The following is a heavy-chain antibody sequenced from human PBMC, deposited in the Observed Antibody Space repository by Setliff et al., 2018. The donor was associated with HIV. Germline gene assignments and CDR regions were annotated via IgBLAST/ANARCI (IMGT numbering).Heavy chain of an antibody. Sequence: LSLTCTVSGGSISSGNYYWSWIRQPAGKGLEWIGRIYTSGRTKYNPSLKSRVTISVDTSKNQFSLKLSSVTAADTAVYFCARGTYYYYYYMDVWGKGTTVTVSS. CDR2: IYTSGRT. D-gene: IGHD1-1*01. CDR1: GGSISSGNYY. V-gene: IGHV4-61*02. J-gene: IGHJ6*03. CDR3: ARGTYYYYYYMDV.